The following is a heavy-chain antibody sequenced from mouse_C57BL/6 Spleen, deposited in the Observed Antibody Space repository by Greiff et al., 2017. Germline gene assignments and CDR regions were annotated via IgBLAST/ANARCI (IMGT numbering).Heavy chain of an antibody. CDR1: GYAFSSYW. J-gene: IGHJ4*01. V-gene: IGHV1-80*01. CDR2: IYPGDGDP. Sequence: QVQLQQSGAELVKPGASVKISCKASGYAFSSYWMNWVKQRPGKGLEWIGQIYPGDGDPNYNGKFKGKATLTADKSSSTAYMQLSSLTSEDSAVYFCARYGDYPPMDYWGQGTSVTVSS. CDR3: ARYGDYPPMDY. D-gene: IGHD2-13*01.